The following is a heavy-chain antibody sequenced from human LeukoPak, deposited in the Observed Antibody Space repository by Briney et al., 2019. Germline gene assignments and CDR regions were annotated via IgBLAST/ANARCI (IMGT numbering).Heavy chain of an antibody. CDR2: IRSDGTI. D-gene: IGHD2/OR15-2a*01. J-gene: IGHJ3*02. CDR3: ARDNIWAFDI. Sequence: PGGSLRLSCEASGFTSFNFPMNWVRKAPGKGLEWVSHIRSDGTITYADSVKGRFTISRDDAKTSVYLQMNSLRDEDTAIYYCARDNIWAFDIWGQGTMVTVSS. V-gene: IGHV3-69-1*01. CDR1: GFTSFNFP.